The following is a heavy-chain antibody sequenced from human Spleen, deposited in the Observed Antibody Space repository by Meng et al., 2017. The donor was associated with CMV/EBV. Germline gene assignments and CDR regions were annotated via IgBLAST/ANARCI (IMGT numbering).Heavy chain of an antibody. D-gene: IGHD6-13*01. J-gene: IGHJ4*02. V-gene: IGHV4-38-2*02. Sequence: SETLSLTCTVSGYSISSGYYWGWIRQPPGKGLEWIGSIYHSGSTYYNPSLKSRVTISVDTSKNQFSLKLSSVTAADTAVYYCATLYSSHGDYWGQGTLVTVSS. CDR3: ATLYSSHGDY. CDR1: GYSISSGYY. CDR2: IYHSGST.